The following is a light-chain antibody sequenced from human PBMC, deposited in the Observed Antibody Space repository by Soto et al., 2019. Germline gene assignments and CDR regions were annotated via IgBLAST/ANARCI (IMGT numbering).Light chain of an antibody. J-gene: IGLJ2*01. V-gene: IGLV8-61*01. CDR1: SVSVSTSYY. CDR3: VLYMGSGIGV. CDR2: STN. Sequence: QTVVTQEPSFSVSPGGTATLTCGLSSVSVSTSYYPSWYQQTPGQSPRTLIYSTNTRSSGVPDRFSGSILGNKAALTITGAQADDESDYYCVLYMGSGIGVFGGGTKVTVL.